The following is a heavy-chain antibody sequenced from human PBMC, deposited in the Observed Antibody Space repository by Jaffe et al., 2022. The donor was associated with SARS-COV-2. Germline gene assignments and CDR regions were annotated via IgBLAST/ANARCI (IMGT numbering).Heavy chain of an antibody. D-gene: IGHD1-26*01. V-gene: IGHV3-23*04. Sequence: EVQLVESGGGLVQPGGSLRLSCAASGFTFSSYAMSWVRQAPGKGLEWVSAISGSGGSTYYADSVKGRFTISRDNSKNTLYLQMNSLRAEDTAVYYCAKEQWQVGAYYYYGMDVWGQGTTVTVSS. CDR2: ISGSGGST. CDR3: AKEQWQVGAYYYYGMDV. CDR1: GFTFSSYA. J-gene: IGHJ6*02.